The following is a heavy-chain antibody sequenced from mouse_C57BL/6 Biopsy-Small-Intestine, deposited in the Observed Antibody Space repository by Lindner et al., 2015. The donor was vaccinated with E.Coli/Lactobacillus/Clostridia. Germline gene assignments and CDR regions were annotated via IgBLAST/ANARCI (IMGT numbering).Heavy chain of an antibody. V-gene: IGHV1-81*01. D-gene: IGHD6-1*01. CDR3: ARDESSSFDF. Sequence: SVKVSCKASGGSLSTYGISWVRQAPGQGLEWMGRIIPILGRTHYAQKFQGRVTITADKSTSTAYMELSSLRSEDTAVYYCARDESSSFDFWGQGTLVTVPS. J-gene: IGHJ4*01. CDR1: GGSLSTYG. CDR2: IIPILGRT.